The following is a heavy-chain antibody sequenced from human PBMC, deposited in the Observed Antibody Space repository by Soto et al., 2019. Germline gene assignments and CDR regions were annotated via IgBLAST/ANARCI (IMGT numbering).Heavy chain of an antibody. D-gene: IGHD2-8*02. J-gene: IGHJ3*02. V-gene: IGHV3-23*01. Sequence: GVSLRLSCAASGFICSSYDMSWVRQAPGKGLEWVSTILVDGRTFYVDSVKGRFTISRDSSQNTVYLQMNSLTAGDTALYYCAKATATGGGAFDICGQGTMVTVSS. CDR3: AKATATGGGAFDI. CDR1: GFICSSYD. CDR2: ILVDGRT.